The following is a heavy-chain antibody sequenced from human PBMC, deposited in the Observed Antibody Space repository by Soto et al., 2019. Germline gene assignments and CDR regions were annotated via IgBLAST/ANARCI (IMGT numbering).Heavy chain of an antibody. J-gene: IGHJ4*02. CDR3: ARDEILRYFDWFGSKFDY. CDR1: GYTFTSYY. Sequence: ASVKVSCKASGYTFTSYYMYWVRQAPGQGLEWMGIINPSGGSTSYAQKFQGRVTMTRDTSTSTVYMELSSLRSEDTAVYYCARDEILRYFDWFGSKFDYWGQGTLVTVS. CDR2: INPSGGST. D-gene: IGHD3-9*01. V-gene: IGHV1-46*01.